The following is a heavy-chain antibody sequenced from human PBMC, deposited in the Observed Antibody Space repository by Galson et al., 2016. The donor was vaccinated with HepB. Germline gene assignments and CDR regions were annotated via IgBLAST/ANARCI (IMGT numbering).Heavy chain of an antibody. CDR2: FKSKSDGGTI. Sequence: SLRLSCAASGFTFTYAWMNWVRQAPGKGLEWVGRFKSKSDGGTIDYAAPVKGRFVISRDDSKNTLYLQMNTLKSEDTAVYYCTTDIRYFWSGHNAFDIWGQGTMVTVSS. CDR1: GFTFTYAW. V-gene: IGHV3-15*07. J-gene: IGHJ3*02. D-gene: IGHD3-3*01. CDR3: TTDIRYFWSGHNAFDI.